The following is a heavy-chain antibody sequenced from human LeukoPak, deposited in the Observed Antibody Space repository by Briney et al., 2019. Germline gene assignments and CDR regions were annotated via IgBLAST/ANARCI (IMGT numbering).Heavy chain of an antibody. Sequence: PSETLSLTCAVYGGSFSGYYWSWIRQPPGKGLEWIGEINHSGSTNYNPSLKSQVTISVDTSKNQFSLKLSSVTAADTAVYYCARGGHGDYYYYYGMDVWGQGTTVTVSS. CDR1: GGSFSGYY. J-gene: IGHJ6*02. D-gene: IGHD4-17*01. CDR2: INHSGST. CDR3: ARGGHGDYYYYYGMDV. V-gene: IGHV4-34*01.